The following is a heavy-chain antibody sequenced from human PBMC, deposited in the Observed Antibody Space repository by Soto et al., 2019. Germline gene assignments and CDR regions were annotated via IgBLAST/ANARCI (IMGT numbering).Heavy chain of an antibody. J-gene: IGHJ3*02. V-gene: IGHV1-2*04. Sequence: ASVTVSCKASGYTFTGYYIHWVRQAPGQGIEGMGWLNPNSGGTNYAQKFQGWVTMTKDTSISTAYMELSRPRSDDTVVYDCARAASLGYCSGGSCYSGAFDIWGQGTMVTVSS. CDR2: LNPNSGGT. CDR1: GYTFTGYY. CDR3: ARAASLGYCSGGSCYSGAFDI. D-gene: IGHD2-15*01.